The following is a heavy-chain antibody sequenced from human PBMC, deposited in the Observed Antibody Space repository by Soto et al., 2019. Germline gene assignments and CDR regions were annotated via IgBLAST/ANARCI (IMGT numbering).Heavy chain of an antibody. CDR3: ARDDSLYGDYVSLDY. Sequence: ASVKVSCKASGYTFTSYYMHWVRQAPGQGLEWMGIINPSGGSTSYAQKFQGRVTMTRDTSTSTVYMKLSSLRSEDTAVYYCARDDSLYGDYVSLDYWGQGTLVTVSS. J-gene: IGHJ4*02. D-gene: IGHD4-17*01. V-gene: IGHV1-46*01. CDR2: INPSGGST. CDR1: GYTFTSYY.